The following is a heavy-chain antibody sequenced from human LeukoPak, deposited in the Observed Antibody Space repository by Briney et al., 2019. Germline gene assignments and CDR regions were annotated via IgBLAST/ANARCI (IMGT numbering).Heavy chain of an antibody. D-gene: IGHD1-26*01. CDR1: GFTFRSYA. CDR3: ARGVGVTTYYSDC. CDR2: ISGSGGST. Sequence: GGSLRLSCAASGFTFRSYAMSWVRQAPGRGLEWVSTISGSGGSTFYADSVKGRFTISRDNSKNTLYLQMNSLRADDTAVYYCARGVGVTTYYSDCWGQGALVTVSS. V-gene: IGHV3-23*01. J-gene: IGHJ4*02.